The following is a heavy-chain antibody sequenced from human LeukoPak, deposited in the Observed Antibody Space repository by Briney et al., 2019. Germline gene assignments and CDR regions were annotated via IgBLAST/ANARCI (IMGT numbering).Heavy chain of an antibody. CDR2: INPNSGGT. V-gene: IGHV1-2*02. CDR3: ARDDYYYDSSGYYFDY. CDR1: GYTLTGYY. Sequence: ASVKVSCKASGYTLTGYYMHWVRQAPGQGLEWMGWINPNSGGTNYAQKFQGRVTMTRDTSISTAYMELSRLGSDDTAVYYYARDDYYYDSSGYYFDYWGQGTLVTVSS. D-gene: IGHD3-22*01. J-gene: IGHJ4*02.